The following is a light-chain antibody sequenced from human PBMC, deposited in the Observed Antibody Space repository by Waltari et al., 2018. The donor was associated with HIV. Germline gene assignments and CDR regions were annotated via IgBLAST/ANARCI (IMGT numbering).Light chain of an antibody. CDR1: SSNIGAGYD. V-gene: IGLV1-40*01. J-gene: IGLJ1*01. CDR2: GST. Sequence: QSVLTQPPSVSGAPGQRVTISCTGSSSNIGAGYDVHWFQQLPGTAPELLIYGSTSRPSGVPDRCSGSKSGTSASLAITGLQAEDEAEYYCQSYDSGLSAYVFGTGTKVTVL. CDR3: QSYDSGLSAYV.